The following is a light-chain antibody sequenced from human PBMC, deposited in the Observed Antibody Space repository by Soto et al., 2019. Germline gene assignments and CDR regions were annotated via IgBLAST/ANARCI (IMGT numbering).Light chain of an antibody. CDR1: QSISSW. CDR3: LQYNSYSWT. V-gene: IGKV1-5*03. CDR2: KAS. Sequence: DLQMTQSPSTLSASLGDRVTITCRASQSISSWLAWYQQKPGKAPNLLIYKASSLESGVPSRFSGSGSGTEFTLTISSLQPDDFATYYCLQYNSYSWTFGQGTKVDIK. J-gene: IGKJ1*01.